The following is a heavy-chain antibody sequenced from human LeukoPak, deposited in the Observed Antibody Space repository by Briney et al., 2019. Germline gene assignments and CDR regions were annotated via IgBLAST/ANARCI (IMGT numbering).Heavy chain of an antibody. CDR3: ARVPFRSYYDSSGYCFDY. CDR2: IYYSGST. V-gene: IGHV4-30-4*01. Sequence: SQTLSLTCTVSGGSISSGDYYWSWIRQPPGKGLEWVGYIYYSGSTYYNPSLKSRVTISVDTSKNQFSLKLSSVTAADTAVYYCARVPFRSYYDSSGYCFDYWGQGTLVTVSS. CDR1: GGSISSGDYY. J-gene: IGHJ4*02. D-gene: IGHD3-22*01.